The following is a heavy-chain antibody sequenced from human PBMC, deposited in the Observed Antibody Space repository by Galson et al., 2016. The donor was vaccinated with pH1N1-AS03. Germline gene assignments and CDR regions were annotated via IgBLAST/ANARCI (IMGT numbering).Heavy chain of an antibody. CDR3: SRDPRTAFDI. J-gene: IGHJ3*02. V-gene: IGHV3-74*03. Sequence: SLRLSCAASGVTFSYYWMHWVRQAPGKGLVWVSGINSDGSGTMYADSVKGRFTISRDNAKNTLYLQMKSLRAEDTAIYYCSRDPRTAFDIWGQGTTVTVSS. CDR2: INSDGSGT. CDR1: GVTFSYYW.